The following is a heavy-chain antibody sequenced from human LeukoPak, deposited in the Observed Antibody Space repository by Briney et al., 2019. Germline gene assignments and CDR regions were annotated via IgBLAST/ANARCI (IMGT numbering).Heavy chain of an antibody. CDR3: ARAAYCSSTNCHDWFDP. CDR2: ISSNGGST. V-gene: IGHV3-64*01. J-gene: IGHJ5*02. CDR1: GFTFSNYA. D-gene: IGHD2-2*01. Sequence: GGSLRLSCAAAGFTFSNYAMHWVRQAPGKGLEYVSGISSNGGSTYYANSVTGILTTSTDNSKNTLYLQMGSLRAQDTAVYYCARAAYCSSTNCHDWFDPWGQGTLVTVSS.